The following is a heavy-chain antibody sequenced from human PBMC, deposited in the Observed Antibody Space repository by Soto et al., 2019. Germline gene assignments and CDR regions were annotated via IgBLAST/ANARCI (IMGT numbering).Heavy chain of an antibody. J-gene: IGHJ4*02. CDR3: ARVXXXSXXDY. V-gene: IGHV4-4*02. Sequence: PSETLSLTCAVSGGAMRSNNRWSWVRQPPGKGLEWIGEIFHSGSTNYNPSLKTRVTISVDKSKNQFSLKLSSVTAADTAVYYCARVXXXSXXDYWGQGTLVTXXS. CDR2: IFHSGST. CDR1: GGAMRSNNR.